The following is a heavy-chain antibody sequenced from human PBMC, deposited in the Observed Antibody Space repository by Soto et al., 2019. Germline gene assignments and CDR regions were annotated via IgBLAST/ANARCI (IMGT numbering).Heavy chain of an antibody. CDR1: GYTFTSYA. V-gene: IGHV1-3*01. J-gene: IGHJ5*02. CDR2: INAGNGNT. Sequence: QVQLVQSGAEVKKPGASVKGSCKASGYTFTSYAMHWVRQAPGQRLAWMGWINAGNGNTKYSQKCQGRVTITRDTSASTAYMELSSLRSEDTAVYYCARGYGGPASWFDPWGQGTLVTVSS. CDR3: ARGYGGPASWFDP. D-gene: IGHD3-10*01.